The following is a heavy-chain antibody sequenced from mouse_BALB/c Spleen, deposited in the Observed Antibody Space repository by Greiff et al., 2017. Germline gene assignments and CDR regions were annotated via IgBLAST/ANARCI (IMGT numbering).Heavy chain of an antibody. CDR3: ARYYYGNYVGAMDY. J-gene: IGHJ4*01. CDR2: INPYNDGT. V-gene: IGHV1-14*01. Sequence: VQLKESGPELVKPGASVKMSCKASGYTFTSYVMHWVKQKPGQGLEWIGYINPYNDGTKYNEKFKGKATLTSDKSSSTAYMELSSLTSEDSAVYYCARYYYGNYVGAMDYWGQGTSVTVSS. CDR1: GYTFTSYV. D-gene: IGHD2-1*01.